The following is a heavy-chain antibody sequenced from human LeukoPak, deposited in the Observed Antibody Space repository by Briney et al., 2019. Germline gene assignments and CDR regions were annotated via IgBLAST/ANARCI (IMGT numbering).Heavy chain of an antibody. V-gene: IGHV4-34*01. Sequence: SETLSLTCAVYGGSFSGYYWSWIRQPPGKGLEWIGEINHSRSTNYNPSLKSRVTISVDTSKNQFSLKLSSVTAADTAVYYCAREYYGDRWGQGTMVTVSS. CDR3: AREYYGDR. J-gene: IGHJ3*01. CDR2: INHSRST. D-gene: IGHD4-17*01. CDR1: GGSFSGYY.